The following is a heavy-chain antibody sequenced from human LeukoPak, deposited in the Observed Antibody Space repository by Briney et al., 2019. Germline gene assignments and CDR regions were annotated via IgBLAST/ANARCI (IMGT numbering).Heavy chain of an antibody. CDR1: GGSISSNY. Sequence: SETLSLTCTVSGGSISSNYWNWIRQPPGKGLEWIGNIPYKGSPNYNPSLKSRVTISADTSNNQFSLKLSSVTAADTAVYYCARSLIQYGADSAWPIHFDSWGQGTLVTVSS. V-gene: IGHV4-59*08. CDR3: ARSLIQYGADSAWPIHFDS. CDR2: IPYKGSP. D-gene: IGHD4-23*01. J-gene: IGHJ4*02.